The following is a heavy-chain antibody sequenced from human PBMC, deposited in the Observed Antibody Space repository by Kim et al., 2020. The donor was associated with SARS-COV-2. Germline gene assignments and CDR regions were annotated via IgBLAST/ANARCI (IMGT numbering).Heavy chain of an antibody. Sequence: GGSLRLSCAASGFTFSNAWMSWVRQAPGKGLEWVGRIKSKTDGGTTDYAAPVKGRFTISRDDSKNTLYLQMNSLKTEDTAVYYCTTDREQLVRSDAFDIWGQGTMVTVSS. CDR1: GFTFSNAW. CDR2: IKSKTDGGTT. CDR3: TTDREQLVRSDAFDI. D-gene: IGHD6-13*01. J-gene: IGHJ3*02. V-gene: IGHV3-15*01.